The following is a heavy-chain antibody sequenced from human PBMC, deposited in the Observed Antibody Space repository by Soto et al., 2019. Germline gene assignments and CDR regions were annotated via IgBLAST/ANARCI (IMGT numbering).Heavy chain of an antibody. J-gene: IGHJ4*02. CDR2: IYYRGST. CDR1: GGSISNYY. V-gene: IGHV4-59*01. Sequence: QVQLQESGPGLVKPSETLSLTCIVSGGSISNYYWSWIRQPPGKGLEWVGYIYYRGSTNYNPSLRDRVTIPVDTSKNQFSLEVSAVTAGDRAVYYCARGGYNWNDGTDYWGQGTLVTVSS. D-gene: IGHD1-20*01. CDR3: ARGGYNWNDGTDY.